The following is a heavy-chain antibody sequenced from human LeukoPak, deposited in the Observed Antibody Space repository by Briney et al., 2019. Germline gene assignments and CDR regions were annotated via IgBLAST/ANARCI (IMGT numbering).Heavy chain of an antibody. CDR3: ARGLQWLEAFDY. J-gene: IGHJ4*02. CDR2: INPNSGVT. Sequence: ASVKVPCKASGYTFTSYYINWVRQAPGQGLEWMGWINPNSGVTHYPQKFQGRVTLTRDTSIRTAYMEVSSLRSDDTAVYYCARGLQWLEAFDYWGLGTLVTVSS. V-gene: IGHV1-2*02. CDR1: GYTFTSYY. D-gene: IGHD6-19*01.